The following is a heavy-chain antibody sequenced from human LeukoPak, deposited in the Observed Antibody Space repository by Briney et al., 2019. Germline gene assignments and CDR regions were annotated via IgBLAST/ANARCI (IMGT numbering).Heavy chain of an antibody. V-gene: IGHV3-21*01. CDR2: ISSSSSYI. CDR3: ARDQRYFDWLLEDPNWFDP. D-gene: IGHD3-9*01. CDR1: GFTFSSYS. J-gene: IGHJ5*02. Sequence: GGSLRLSCAASGFTFSSYSMNWVRQAPGKGLEWVSSISSSSSYIYYADSVKGRFTISRDNAKNSLYLQMNSLRAEDTAVYYRARDQRYFDWLLEDPNWFDPWGQGTLVAVPS.